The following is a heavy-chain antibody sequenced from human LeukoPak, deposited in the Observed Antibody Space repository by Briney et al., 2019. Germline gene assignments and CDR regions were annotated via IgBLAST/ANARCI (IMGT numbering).Heavy chain of an antibody. CDR3: AGTELGYCTVTGCPLES. D-gene: IGHD2-8*02. J-gene: IGHJ4*02. V-gene: IGHV4-59*01. Sequence: PSETLSLTCNVSGASLSSYFWSWIRHPPGKGLEWIGYIYYDGYPNYSPSLRSRITISVEKSKSQFSLNLRSVTAADTALYFCAGTELGYCTVTGCPLESWGQGTLVTVSS. CDR2: IYYDGYP. CDR1: GASLSSYF.